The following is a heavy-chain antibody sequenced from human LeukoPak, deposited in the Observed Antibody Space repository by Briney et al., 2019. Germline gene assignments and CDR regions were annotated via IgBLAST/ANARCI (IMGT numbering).Heavy chain of an antibody. CDR1: GYTFNNYA. V-gene: IGHV3-23*01. Sequence: GGSLRVSCAASGYTFNNYAMHWVRQAPGKGLEWVSAISGRGANTYYADSVKGRFTISRDNSKNNVYLQMYSLRVEDTSIYYCVRDYNWGFDYWGQGTVVTVSS. D-gene: IGHD1-1*01. CDR2: ISGRGANT. CDR3: VRDYNWGFDY. J-gene: IGHJ4*02.